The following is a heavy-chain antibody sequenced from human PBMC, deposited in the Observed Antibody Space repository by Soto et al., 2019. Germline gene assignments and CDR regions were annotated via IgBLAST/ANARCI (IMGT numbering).Heavy chain of an antibody. CDR1: GGTFSSYA. D-gene: IGHD1-7*01. CDR3: ARGSLELRSDYYYYGMDV. Sequence: ASVKVSCKASGGTFSSYAISWVRQAPGQGLERMGGIIPIFGTANYAQKFQGRVTITADESTSTAYMELSSLRSEDTAVYYCARGSLELRSDYYYYGMDVWGQGTTVTVSS. CDR2: IIPIFGTA. J-gene: IGHJ6*02. V-gene: IGHV1-69*13.